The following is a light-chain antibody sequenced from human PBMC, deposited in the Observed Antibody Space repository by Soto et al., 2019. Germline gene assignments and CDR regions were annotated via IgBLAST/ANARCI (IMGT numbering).Light chain of an antibody. CDR1: QDIGNK. V-gene: IGKV1-6*01. CDR2: AAY. Sequence: ASPMTQSPPSLSASVGDRVTITCRASQDIGNKLGWFQQKPGKAPELLIYAAYNLQSGVPSRFSGSRSGTDFTLTISSLQPEDFATYYCLQDYNYAWTFGQGTKVEIK. J-gene: IGKJ1*01. CDR3: LQDYNYAWT.